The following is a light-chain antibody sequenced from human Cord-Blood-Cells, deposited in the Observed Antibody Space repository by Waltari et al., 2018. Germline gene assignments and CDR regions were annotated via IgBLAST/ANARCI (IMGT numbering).Light chain of an antibody. J-gene: IGLJ2*01. CDR1: SSDVGGYNY. CDR2: DVS. Sequence: QSALTQPASVSGSPGQSITISCTGTSSDVGGYNYVPWYQQHPGKAPKLIIYDVSNRPSGVSNRFSGSKSGNTASLTISGLQAEDEADYYCSSYTSSSTGVFGGGTKLTVL. CDR3: SSYTSSSTGV. V-gene: IGLV2-14*01.